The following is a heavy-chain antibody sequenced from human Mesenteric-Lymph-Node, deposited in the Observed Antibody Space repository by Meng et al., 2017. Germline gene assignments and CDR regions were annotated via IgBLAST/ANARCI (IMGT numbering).Heavy chain of an antibody. Sequence: EVQLVESGGGLVQPGGSLRLSCAASGFTISRHWMHWVRQAPGKGLVWVSRINSDGRTTNYADSVKGRFTISSDNAKNTLYLQMNSLRAEDTAVYFCTGLSGPFDYWGQGTLVTVSS. CDR3: TGLSGPFDY. CDR2: INSDGRTT. V-gene: IGHV3-74*01. CDR1: GFTISRHW. J-gene: IGHJ4*02. D-gene: IGHD6-19*01.